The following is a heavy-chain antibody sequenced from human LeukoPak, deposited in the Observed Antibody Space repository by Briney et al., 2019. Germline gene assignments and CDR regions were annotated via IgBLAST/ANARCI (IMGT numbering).Heavy chain of an antibody. Sequence: GGSLRLSCAASGFTFSSYAMHWVRQAPGKGLEWVAVISYDGSNKYYADSVKGRFTISRDNSKNTLYLQMNSLRAEGTAVYYCARGRAAAGYYYYMDVWGKGTTVTVSS. CDR2: ISYDGSNK. D-gene: IGHD6-13*01. V-gene: IGHV3-30*04. CDR1: GFTFSSYA. J-gene: IGHJ6*03. CDR3: ARGRAAAGYYYYMDV.